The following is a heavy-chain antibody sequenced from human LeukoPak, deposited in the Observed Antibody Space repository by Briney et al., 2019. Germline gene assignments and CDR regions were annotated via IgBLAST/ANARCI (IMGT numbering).Heavy chain of an antibody. J-gene: IGHJ3*02. D-gene: IGHD5-24*01. CDR2: IYPGDPDT. CDR3: ARVMRDGYNLLDAFDI. V-gene: IGHV5-51*01. CDR1: GYTFTRYW. Sequence: GESLKISCKGSGYTFTRYWIGWVRQMSGKGLEWMGIIYPGDPDTRYSPSFQGQVTISADKSTSTAYLQWSSLKASDTAMYYCARVMRDGYNLLDAFDIWGQGTLVTVSS.